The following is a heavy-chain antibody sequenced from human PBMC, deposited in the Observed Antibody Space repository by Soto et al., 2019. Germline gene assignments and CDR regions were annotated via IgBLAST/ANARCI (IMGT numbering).Heavy chain of an antibody. CDR2: ISGSGGST. CDR1: GFTFSNYA. D-gene: IGHD4-17*01. J-gene: IGHJ4*02. V-gene: IGHV3-23*01. CDR3: AKTEIDYGDYTFDY. Sequence: HPGGSLRLSCAASGFTFSNYAMSWVRQAPGKGLEWVSGISGSGGSTYYADSVKGRFTISRDNSKNTLYLQMNSLRAEDTAVYYCAKTEIDYGDYTFDYWGQGTLVTVSS.